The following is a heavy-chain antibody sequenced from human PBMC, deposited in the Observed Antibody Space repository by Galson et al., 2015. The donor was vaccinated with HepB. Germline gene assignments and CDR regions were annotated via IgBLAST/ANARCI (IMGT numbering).Heavy chain of an antibody. V-gene: IGHV4-39*01. J-gene: IGHJ4*02. CDR1: GGSITSSSYY. CDR2: IYYSGST. Sequence: LSLTCTVSGGSITSSSYYWGWIRQPPGKGLEWIGSIYYSGSTYSNPSLKSRVTISVDTSKNQFSLKLSSVTAADTAVYYCARHGRVAAAGRGPVYFDYWGQGALVTVSS. D-gene: IGHD6-13*01. CDR3: ARHGRVAAAGRGPVYFDY.